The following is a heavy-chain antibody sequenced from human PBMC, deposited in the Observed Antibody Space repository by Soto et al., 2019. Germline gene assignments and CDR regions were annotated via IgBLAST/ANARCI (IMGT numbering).Heavy chain of an antibody. J-gene: IGHJ4*02. CDR1: GFTFSTYS. CDR3: AKRRDYYDSSGPDY. D-gene: IGHD3-22*01. V-gene: IGHV3-48*01. Sequence: GGSLRLSCAASGFTFSTYSMNWVRQAPGKGLEWVSYISSSSSTIYYADSVKGRFTISRDNAKNSLYLQMNSLRAEDTAVYYCAKRRDYYDSSGPDYWGQGTLVTVSS. CDR2: ISSSSSTI.